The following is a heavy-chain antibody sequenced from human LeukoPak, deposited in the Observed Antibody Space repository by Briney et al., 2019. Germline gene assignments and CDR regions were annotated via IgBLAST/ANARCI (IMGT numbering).Heavy chain of an antibody. D-gene: IGHD2-2*01. Sequence: SETLSLTCTVSGGSISSYYWSWTRQPPGKGLEWIGYIYYSGSTNYNPSLKSRVTISVDTSKDQFSLKLSSVTAADTAVYYCARSSGIVVVPAAYYDYWGQGTLVTVSS. CDR2: IYYSGST. CDR1: GGSISSYY. CDR3: ARSSGIVVVPAAYYDY. V-gene: IGHV4-59*01. J-gene: IGHJ4*02.